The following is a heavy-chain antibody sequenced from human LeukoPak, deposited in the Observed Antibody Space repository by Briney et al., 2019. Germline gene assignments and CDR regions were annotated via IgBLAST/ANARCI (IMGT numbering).Heavy chain of an antibody. CDR3: ARGRTPY. J-gene: IGHJ1*01. Sequence: SETLSLTCAVYGGSFSGYYWNWIRQPPGKGLQWIGEINYGGSTNYNPSLKSRVTISVDTSKNQFSLNLSSVTAADTAVYYCARGRTPYWGQGTLVTVSS. CDR1: GGSFSGYY. CDR2: INYGGST. V-gene: IGHV4-34*01.